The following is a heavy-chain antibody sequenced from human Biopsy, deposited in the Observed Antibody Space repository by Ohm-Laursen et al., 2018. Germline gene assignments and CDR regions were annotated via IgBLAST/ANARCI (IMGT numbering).Heavy chain of an antibody. D-gene: IGHD3-22*01. V-gene: IGHV4-34*01. CDR3: VRGVDYYDPYHYYALDV. J-gene: IGHJ6*02. CDR1: GDSFNGYY. Sequence: SVTLSLTCAVFGDSFNGYYWGWIRQTPGKGLEWIGEINYSGRTNYNPSLKSRFTISVDTSKNQFSLKVRSVTAADTAVYYCVRGVDYYDPYHYYALDVWGQGTTVTVSS. CDR2: INYSGRT.